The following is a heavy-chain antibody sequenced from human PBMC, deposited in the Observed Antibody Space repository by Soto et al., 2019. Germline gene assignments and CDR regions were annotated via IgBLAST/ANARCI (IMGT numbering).Heavy chain of an antibody. V-gene: IGHV1-3*01. J-gene: IGHJ4*02. CDR3: ARDWLDGSSWYLFDY. CDR2: INAGNGNT. Sequence: ASVKVSCKASGYTFTSYAMHWVRQAPGQRLEWMGWINAGNGNTKYSQKFQGRVTITRDTSASTAYMELNSLRAEDTAVYYCARDWLDGSSWYLFDYWGQGTLVTVSS. D-gene: IGHD6-13*01. CDR1: GYTFTSYA.